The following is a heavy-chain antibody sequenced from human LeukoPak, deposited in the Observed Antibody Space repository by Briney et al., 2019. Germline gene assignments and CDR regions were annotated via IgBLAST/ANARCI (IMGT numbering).Heavy chain of an antibody. CDR2: IYSGGST. J-gene: IGHJ4*02. CDR1: GFTVSSHY. V-gene: IGHV3-53*01. Sequence: PGGSLRLSCAASGFTVSSHYMSWVRQAPGTGLEWVSVIYSGGSTYYADSVKGRFTISRDNSKNTLYLQMNSLRAEDTAVYYCARAVSVSGGDGYWGQGTLVTVSS. D-gene: IGHD2-21*02. CDR3: ARAVSVSGGDGY.